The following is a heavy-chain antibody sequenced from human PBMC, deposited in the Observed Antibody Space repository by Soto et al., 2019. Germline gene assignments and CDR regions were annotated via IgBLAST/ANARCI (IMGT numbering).Heavy chain of an antibody. V-gene: IGHV1-46*01. CDR2: INPSGGST. J-gene: IGHJ6*02. D-gene: IGHD2-15*01. Sequence: ASVKVSCKASGYTFTSYYMHWVRQAPGQGLEWMGIINPSGGSTSYAQKFQGRVTMTRDTSTTTVYMELRSLRSEDTAVDYCTGEERCCSGGSCYPINYYYYGMDVWGQGTTVTVSS. CDR3: TGEERCCSGGSCYPINYYYYGMDV. CDR1: GYTFTSYY.